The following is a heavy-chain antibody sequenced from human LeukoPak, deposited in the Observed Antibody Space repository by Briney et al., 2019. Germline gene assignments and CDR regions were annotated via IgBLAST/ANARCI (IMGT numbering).Heavy chain of an antibody. Sequence: GGSLRLSCAVPGFNLNSYAMHWVRQAPGKGLEWVAVIRHDEANSFYADSVQGRFTISRDTSKKLLYLQMNSLRVEDTAVYYCAKEYTPSSPLGELDSWGQGTLVTVSS. D-gene: IGHD6-6*01. CDR2: IRHDEANS. CDR3: AKEYTPSSPLGELDS. V-gene: IGHV3-30*02. J-gene: IGHJ4*02. CDR1: GFNLNSYA.